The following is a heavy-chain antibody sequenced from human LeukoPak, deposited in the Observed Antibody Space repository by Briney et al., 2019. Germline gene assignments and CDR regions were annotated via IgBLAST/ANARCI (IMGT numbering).Heavy chain of an antibody. D-gene: IGHD3-22*01. J-gene: IGHJ4*02. V-gene: IGHV3-7*01. Sequence: SGGSLRLSCAASGFSFSSYWMSWVRQAPGKGLEWVANINQDGSEKYYVDSVKGRFTISRDNAKNSLYLQMNSLRAEDTAVYYCARDLLTYYYDSSGYSDYWGQGTLVTVSS. CDR2: INQDGSEK. CDR3: ARDLLTYYYDSSGYSDY. CDR1: GFSFSSYW.